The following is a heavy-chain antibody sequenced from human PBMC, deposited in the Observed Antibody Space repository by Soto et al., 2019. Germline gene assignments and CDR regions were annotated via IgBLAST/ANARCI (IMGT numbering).Heavy chain of an antibody. CDR1: GFTFGSHA. CDR2: INSGGGST. CDR3: AKVRHDYYDSTGYLDY. J-gene: IGHJ4*02. D-gene: IGHD3-22*01. Sequence: EVQLLESGGGSVQPGGSLSLSCAASGFTFGSHAMSWVRQAPGKGLEWVLGINSGGGSTYYADSVKGRFTISRDNSKNTLYLQMNSLRAEDTAVYYCAKVRHDYYDSTGYLDYWGQGTLVIVSS. V-gene: IGHV3-23*01.